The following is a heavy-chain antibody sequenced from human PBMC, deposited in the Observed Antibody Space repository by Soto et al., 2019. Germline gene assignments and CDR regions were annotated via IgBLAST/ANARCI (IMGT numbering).Heavy chain of an antibody. CDR3: ARGVMLTGYYNCFDP. V-gene: IGHV4-34*01. CDR2: INHSGST. D-gene: IGHD3-9*01. Sequence: SETLSLTCAVYGGSFSGYYWSWIRQPPGKGLEWIGEINHSGSTNYNPSLKSRVTMSVDTSKNQFSLKLSSVTAADTAVYYCARGVMLTGYYNCFDPWGQGTLVTVS. J-gene: IGHJ5*02. CDR1: GGSFSGYY.